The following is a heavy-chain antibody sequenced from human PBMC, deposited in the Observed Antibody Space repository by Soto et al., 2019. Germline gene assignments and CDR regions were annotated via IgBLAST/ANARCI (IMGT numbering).Heavy chain of an antibody. J-gene: IGHJ6*02. D-gene: IGHD4-17*01. CDR2: INHSGST. V-gene: IGHV4-34*01. Sequence: TSETLSLTCAVYGGSFIGYYWSWIRQPPGKGLEWIGEINHSGSTNYNPSLKSRVTISVATSKNQFSLKLSSVTAADTAVYYCARGQGLRLYYYYGMDVWGQGTTVT. CDR1: GGSFIGYY. CDR3: ARGQGLRLYYYYGMDV.